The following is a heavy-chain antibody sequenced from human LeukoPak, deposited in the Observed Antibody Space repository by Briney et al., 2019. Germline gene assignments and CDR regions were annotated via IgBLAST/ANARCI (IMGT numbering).Heavy chain of an antibody. J-gene: IGHJ6*03. CDR2: INHSGST. Sequence: SETLSLTCAVYGGSFSGYYWSWIRQPPGKGLEWIGEINHSGSTNYNPSLKSRVTISVDTSKNQFSLKLSSVTAADTAVYYCARDMVRGVSWSMDVWGKGTTVTVSS. D-gene: IGHD3-10*01. CDR1: GGSFSGYY. CDR3: ARDMVRGVSWSMDV. V-gene: IGHV4-34*01.